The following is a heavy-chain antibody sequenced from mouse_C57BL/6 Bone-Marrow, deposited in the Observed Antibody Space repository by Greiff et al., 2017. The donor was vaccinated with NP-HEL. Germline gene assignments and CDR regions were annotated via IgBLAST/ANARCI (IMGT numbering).Heavy chain of an antibody. CDR3: ARSSIRLDY. D-gene: IGHD1-2*01. V-gene: IGHV1-26*01. J-gene: IGHJ2*01. CDR1: GYTFTDYY. Sequence: EVKLQQSGPELVKPGASVKISCKASGYTFTDYYMNWVKQSHGKSLEWIGDINPNNGGTSYNQKFKGKATLTVDKSSSTAYMELRSLTSEDSAVYYCARSSIRLDYWGQGTTLTVSS. CDR2: INPNNGGT.